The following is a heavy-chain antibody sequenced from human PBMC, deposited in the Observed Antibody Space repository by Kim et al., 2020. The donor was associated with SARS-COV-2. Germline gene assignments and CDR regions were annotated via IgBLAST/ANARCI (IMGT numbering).Heavy chain of an antibody. Sequence: SETLSLTCSVSGGSISSGGYYWSWIRQHPGKGLEWIGYIYYSGSTYYNPSLKSRVTISVDTSKNQFSLKLSCVTAADTAVYYCASLSSTEFDYYGMDVWGQGTTVTVSS. J-gene: IGHJ6*02. CDR3: ASLSSTEFDYYGMDV. D-gene: IGHD3-10*01. CDR2: IYYSGST. CDR1: GGSISSGGYY. V-gene: IGHV4-31*02.